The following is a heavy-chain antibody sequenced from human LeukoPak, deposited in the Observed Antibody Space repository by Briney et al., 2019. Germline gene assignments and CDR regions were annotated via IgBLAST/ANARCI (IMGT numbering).Heavy chain of an antibody. D-gene: IGHD2/OR15-2a*01. CDR1: GYTFTGYY. CDR2: INPNSGGT. Sequence: ASVKVPCKASGYTFTGYYMHWVRQAPGQGLEWMGWINPNSGGTNYAQKFQGRVTMTRDTSISTAYMELSRLRSDDTAVYYCARAAGQTFGTFDYWGQGTLVTVSS. J-gene: IGHJ4*02. V-gene: IGHV1-2*02. CDR3: ARAAGQTFGTFDY.